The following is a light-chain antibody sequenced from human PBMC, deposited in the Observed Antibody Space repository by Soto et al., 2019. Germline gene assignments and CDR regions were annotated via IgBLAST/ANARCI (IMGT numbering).Light chain of an antibody. CDR3: GSYTGGNTYV. Sequence: QSVLTQPASVSGSPGQSITISCSGTSSDVGRYNYVSWYQQHPGTAPKLMIYEVSNRPSGVSNRFSGSKSGDTASLTISGLQAEDEADYYCGSYTGGNTYVFGAGTKVTVL. CDR1: SSDVGRYNY. CDR2: EVS. J-gene: IGLJ1*01. V-gene: IGLV2-14*01.